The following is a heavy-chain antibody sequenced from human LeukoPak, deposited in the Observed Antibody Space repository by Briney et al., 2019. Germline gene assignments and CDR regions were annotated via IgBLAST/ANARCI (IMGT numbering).Heavy chain of an antibody. CDR1: GFTFSSYR. V-gene: IGHV3-7*01. CDR2: IKQDGSEK. CDR3: ARVQITGGWAFDI. Sequence: PGGSLRLSCAASGFTFSSYRMNWVRQAPGKGLEWLANIKQDGSEKYYVDSVKGRFTISRHNAKNSLYLQMNSLRAEDTAVYYCARVQITGGWAFDIWGQGTMVTVSS. D-gene: IGHD3-16*01. J-gene: IGHJ3*02.